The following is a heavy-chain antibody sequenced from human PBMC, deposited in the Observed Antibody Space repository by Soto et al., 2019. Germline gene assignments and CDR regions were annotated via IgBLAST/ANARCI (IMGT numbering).Heavy chain of an antibody. CDR2: MNPNSGNT. V-gene: IGHV1-8*01. D-gene: IGHD2-2*01. Sequence: ASVKVSCRTSGYTFSSYDINWVRQATGQGFEWMGWMNPNSGNTGYAQKFQGRFTMATNTSTSTAYMELRSLTSDDTAVYYCARAWFCSSPTCSRGWFDPWGQGTLVTVSS. J-gene: IGHJ5*02. CDR1: GYTFSSYD. CDR3: ARAWFCSSPTCSRGWFDP.